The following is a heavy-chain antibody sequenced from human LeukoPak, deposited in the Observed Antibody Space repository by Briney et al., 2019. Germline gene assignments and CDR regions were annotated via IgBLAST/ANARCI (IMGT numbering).Heavy chain of an antibody. D-gene: IGHD2-15*01. Sequence: PSETLSLTCNVSGASINTYYWSWIRQSAGGGLEFIGRVYTSGSPDYNPSLKSRVIMPADTSKNQFSLKLRSVTAADTALYYCARVGGPVPAALEDAFDLWGQGILVTVSS. CDR3: ARVGGPVPAALEDAFDL. J-gene: IGHJ3*01. CDR2: VYTSGSP. V-gene: IGHV4-4*07. CDR1: GASINTYY.